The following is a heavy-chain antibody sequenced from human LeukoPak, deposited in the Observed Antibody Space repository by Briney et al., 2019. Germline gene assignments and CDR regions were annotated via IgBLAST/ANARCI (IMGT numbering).Heavy chain of an antibody. V-gene: IGHV4-39*01. J-gene: IGHJ3*02. Sequence: SETLSLTCTVSGGSISSSSYYWAWIRQPPGKGLEWIGRIYYSGSTYYIPSLKSRVTISLDTSKNQFSLKLSSVTAADTAVYYCPPRHQRLLAYDIWGQGTLVTVSS. CDR3: PPRHQRLLAYDI. CDR2: IYYSGST. D-gene: IGHD6-19*01. CDR1: GGSISSSSYY.